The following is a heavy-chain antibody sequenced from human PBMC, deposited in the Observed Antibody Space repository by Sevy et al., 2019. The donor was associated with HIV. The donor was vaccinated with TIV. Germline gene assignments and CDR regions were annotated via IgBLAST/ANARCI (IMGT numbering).Heavy chain of an antibody. D-gene: IGHD2-2*01. CDR2: INESGIT. CDR1: DGSFSGYY. CDR3: ARSPPVVVVPGAPSWFDP. V-gene: IGHV4-34*01. J-gene: IGHJ5*02. Sequence: SETLSLTCAVHDGSFSGYYWNWIRQLPGKGLEWIGEINESGITYYNPSLKSRVTISVDTSKKHFSVKLNSVTAVDSAVYFCARSPPVVVVPGAPSWFDPWGQGTLFTVSS.